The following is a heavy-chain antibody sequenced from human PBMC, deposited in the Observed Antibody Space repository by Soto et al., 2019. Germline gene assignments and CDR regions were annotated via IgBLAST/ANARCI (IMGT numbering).Heavy chain of an antibody. CDR1: GGSFSGNY. Sequence: SETLSLTCAVYGGSFSGNYRSWIRQPPGKGLEWIGEINHSGDTNYNPSLKSRVTISVDTSKNQFSLKLTSVTAADTAVYYCAKARPSGGYYYVEAFDVWGRGTMVTVSS. CDR3: AKARPSGGYYYVEAFDV. J-gene: IGHJ3*01. CDR2: INHSGDT. V-gene: IGHV4-34*01. D-gene: IGHD3-22*01.